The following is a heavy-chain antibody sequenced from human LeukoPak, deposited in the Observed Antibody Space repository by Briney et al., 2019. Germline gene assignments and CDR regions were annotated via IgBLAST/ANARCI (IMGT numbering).Heavy chain of an antibody. CDR1: GGSISSYY. D-gene: IGHD3-22*01. Sequence: SETLSLTCTVSGGSISSYYWSWIRQPPGKGLEWIGYIYYSGSTNYNPSLKSRVTISVDTSKNQFSLKLSSVTAADTAVYYCARVNYYDSSGYYDGPLDAFDIWGQGTMVTVSS. CDR2: IYYSGST. CDR3: ARVNYYDSSGYYDGPLDAFDI. J-gene: IGHJ3*02. V-gene: IGHV4-59*01.